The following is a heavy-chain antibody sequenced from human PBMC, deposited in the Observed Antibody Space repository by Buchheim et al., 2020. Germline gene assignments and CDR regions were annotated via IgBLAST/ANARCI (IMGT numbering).Heavy chain of an antibody. CDR2: IKQDGTEK. CDR1: GFTFSRYW. D-gene: IGHD2/OR15-2a*01. CDR3: ARARSVEY. V-gene: IGHV3-7*04. J-gene: IGHJ4*02. Sequence: QLVESGGGLVQPGGSLRLSCAASGFTFSRYWMTWVRQAPGKGLEWVANIKQDGTEKYYVDSVKGRFTISRDNAQNSLYLQMNSLRAEDTAVYYCARARSVEYGGQGTL.